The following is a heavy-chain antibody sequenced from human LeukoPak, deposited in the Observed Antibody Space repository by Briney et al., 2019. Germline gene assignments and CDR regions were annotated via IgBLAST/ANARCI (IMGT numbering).Heavy chain of an antibody. Sequence: SQTLSLTCTVSDGSISSGAYYWSWIRQPPGKGLEWIGYIWHSGSTYYNPSLRSRVTISVDTSKNQFSLSLSSVTAADTAVYYCARITFVVEGYGMDVWGQGTTVTVSS. J-gene: IGHJ6*02. V-gene: IGHV4-30-2*01. CDR1: DGSISSGAYY. CDR3: ARITFVVEGYGMDV. CDR2: IWHSGST. D-gene: IGHD2-21*01.